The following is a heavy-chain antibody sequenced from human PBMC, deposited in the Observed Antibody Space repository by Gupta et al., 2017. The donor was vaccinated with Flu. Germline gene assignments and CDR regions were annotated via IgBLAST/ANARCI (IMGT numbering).Heavy chain of an antibody. CDR1: GFTFSSYG. D-gene: IGHD6-13*01. V-gene: IGHV3-30*18. J-gene: IGHJ4*02. CDR3: AKEGYSSSWYGERGYYFDY. Sequence: QVQLVESGGGVVQPGRSLRLSCAASGFTFSSYGMHWVRQAPGKGLEWVAVISYDGSSKYYADSVKGRFTISRDNSKNTLYLQMNSLRAEDTAVYYCAKEGYSSSWYGERGYYFDYWGQGTLVTVSS. CDR2: ISYDGSSK.